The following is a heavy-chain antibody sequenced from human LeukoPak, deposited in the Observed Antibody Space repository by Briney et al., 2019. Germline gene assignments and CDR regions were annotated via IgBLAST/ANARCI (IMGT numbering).Heavy chain of an antibody. Sequence: ASVKVSCKASGYIFTTFGISWVRQAPEQGLEWLGIINPSGGTTTYAQKFQGRVIMTRDTSTSTVYMELSSLRSEDTAVYYCARGFIVGGTSNPDTAYFDYWGQGTLVTVSS. D-gene: IGHD1-26*01. CDR1: GYIFTTFG. CDR3: ARGFIVGGTSNPDTAYFDY. V-gene: IGHV1-46*01. J-gene: IGHJ4*02. CDR2: INPSGGTT.